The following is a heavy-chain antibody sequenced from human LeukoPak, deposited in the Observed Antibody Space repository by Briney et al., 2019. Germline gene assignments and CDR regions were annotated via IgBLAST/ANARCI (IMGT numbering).Heavy chain of an antibody. D-gene: IGHD5-24*01. J-gene: IGHJ4*02. Sequence: SETLSLTCTVSGGSISSSSYYWGWIRQPPGKGLEWIRGIYYSGSTYYNPPLKSRVTISVDTSKNQFSLKLSSVTAADTAVYYCARDSPRDGYNFDYWGQGTLVTVSS. V-gene: IGHV4-39*02. CDR3: ARDSPRDGYNFDY. CDR2: IYYSGST. CDR1: GGSISSSSYY.